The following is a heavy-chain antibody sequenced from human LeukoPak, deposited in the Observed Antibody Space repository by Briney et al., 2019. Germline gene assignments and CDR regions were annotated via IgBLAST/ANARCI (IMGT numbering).Heavy chain of an antibody. V-gene: IGHV1-2*02. J-gene: IGHJ4*02. CDR3: TRACGFNRGSYWHDY. CDR2: INPNSGGT. Sequence: GASVKVSCKASGYTFTGYFMHWVRQAPGQGLEWMGWINPNSGGTNYAQKFQGRVTMTRDTSISTAYMELSRLRSDDTAVYYCTRACGFNRGSYWHDYWGQGTLVTVSS. CDR1: GYTFTGYF. D-gene: IGHD1-26*01.